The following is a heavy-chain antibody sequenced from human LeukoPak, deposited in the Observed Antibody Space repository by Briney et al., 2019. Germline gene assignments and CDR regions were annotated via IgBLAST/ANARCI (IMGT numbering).Heavy chain of an antibody. J-gene: IGHJ5*02. CDR1: GYTFTSYG. CDR2: ISAYNGNT. CDR3: ARAGGSRYSSSPFNWFDP. D-gene: IGHD6-6*01. Sequence: ASVKVSCKASGYTFTSYGISWVRQAPGQGLEWMGWISAYNGNTNYAQKLQGRVTMTTDTSTSTAYMELRSLRSDDTAVYYCARAGGSRYSSSPFNWFDPWGQGTLVTVSS. V-gene: IGHV1-18*01.